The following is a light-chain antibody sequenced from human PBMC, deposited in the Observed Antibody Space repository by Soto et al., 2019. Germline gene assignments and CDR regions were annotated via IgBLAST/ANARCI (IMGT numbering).Light chain of an antibody. CDR1: QSISRNF. CDR2: GAS. Sequence: EIVLTQSPGTLSLSPGERATLSCVASQSISRNFLAWYQQRPGQATRLLIYGASNRATGIPDRFSGGGSGTAFTLTISRLEPDDFAVYYCQQCDSSSCTFGQGPKLDIK. CDR3: QQCDSSSCT. V-gene: IGKV3-20*01. J-gene: IGKJ2*02.